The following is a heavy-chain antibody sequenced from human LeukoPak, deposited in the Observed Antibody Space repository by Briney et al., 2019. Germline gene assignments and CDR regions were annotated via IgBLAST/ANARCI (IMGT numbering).Heavy chain of an antibody. CDR2: ISGSGGST. D-gene: IGHD1-14*01. CDR1: GFTFSSYA. CDR3: ASSRGPVPSDY. Sequence: GGSLRLSCAASGFTFSSYAMSWVRQAPGKGLEGVSAISGSGGSTYYADSVRGRFTISRDNSKNALYLQMNSLRAEGTAVYYCASSRGPVPSDYWGQGTLVTVSS. J-gene: IGHJ4*02. V-gene: IGHV3-23*01.